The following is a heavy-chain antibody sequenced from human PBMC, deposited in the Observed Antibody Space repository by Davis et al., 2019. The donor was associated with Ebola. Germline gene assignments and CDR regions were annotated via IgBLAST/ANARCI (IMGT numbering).Heavy chain of an antibody. CDR1: GGSISSSSYY. J-gene: IGHJ6*02. CDR2: IYYSGST. CDR3: TRARDYGDYYYYGMDV. Sequence: PSETLSLTCTVSGGSISSSSYYWGWIRQPPGKGLEWIGSIYYSGSTYYNPSLKSRVTISVDTSKNQFSLKLSSVTAADTAVYYCTRARDYGDYYYYGMDVWGQGTTVTVSS. V-gene: IGHV4-39*01. D-gene: IGHD4-17*01.